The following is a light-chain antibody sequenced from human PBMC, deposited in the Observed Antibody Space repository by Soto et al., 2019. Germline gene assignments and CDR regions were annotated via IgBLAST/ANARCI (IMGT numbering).Light chain of an antibody. J-gene: IGKJ2*01. V-gene: IGKV1-33*01. CDR2: DAS. CDR3: QQYDSHPMYT. CDR1: QDISNC. Sequence: DIQMTQSPSSLSASVGDRVTITCQASQDISNCLNWYQQKPGRAPKLLIYDASKLETGVPSRFSGSGSGTEFTLTISSLQPDDFATYYCQQYDSHPMYTFGQGTKVEI.